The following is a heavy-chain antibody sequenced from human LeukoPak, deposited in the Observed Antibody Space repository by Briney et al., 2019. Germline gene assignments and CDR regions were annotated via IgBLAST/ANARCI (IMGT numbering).Heavy chain of an antibody. CDR2: IKYDGSYT. Sequence: PGGSLRLSCAASGFSLSDHWMYWVRQGPGKGLVWLSRIKYDGSYTSYADSVKGRFTVSRDNAKNTLYLQMNSLRAEDTAVYYCARDSSSVPEHWGQGTPVTVSS. CDR3: ARDSSSVPEH. V-gene: IGHV3-74*01. CDR1: GFSLSDHW. D-gene: IGHD2-2*01. J-gene: IGHJ1*01.